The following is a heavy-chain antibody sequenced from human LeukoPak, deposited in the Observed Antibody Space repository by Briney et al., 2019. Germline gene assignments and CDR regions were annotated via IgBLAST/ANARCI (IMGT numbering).Heavy chain of an antibody. J-gene: IGHJ4*02. Sequence: GASVDVSCKASGYTFTNYGINWLRQAPGQGLEWMGWIITYNGNTNYEQKLQGRVTMTTDTSTSTAYMQLRSLRSDDTAVYYCARVSPGYSNGNFDYWGQGTLVTVSS. CDR2: IITYNGNT. CDR1: GYTFTNYG. D-gene: IGHD5-18*01. V-gene: IGHV1-18*01. CDR3: ARVSPGYSNGNFDY.